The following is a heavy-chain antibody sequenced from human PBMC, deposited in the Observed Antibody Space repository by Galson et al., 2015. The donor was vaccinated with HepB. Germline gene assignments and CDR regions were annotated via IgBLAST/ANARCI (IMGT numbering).Heavy chain of an antibody. J-gene: IGHJ5*02. CDR3: AGSPGYDFWSGYSPGWFDP. CDR1: GGTFSSYA. V-gene: IGHV1-69*13. Sequence: SVKVSCKASGGTFSSYAISWVRQAPGQGLEWMGGIIPIFGTANYAQKFQGRVTITADESTSTAYMELSSLRSEDTAVYYCAGSPGYDFWSGYSPGWFDPWGQGTLVTVSS. D-gene: IGHD3-3*01. CDR2: IIPIFGTA.